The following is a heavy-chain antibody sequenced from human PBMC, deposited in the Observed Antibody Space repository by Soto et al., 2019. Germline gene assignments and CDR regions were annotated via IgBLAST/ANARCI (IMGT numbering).Heavy chain of an antibody. V-gene: IGHV1-3*01. CDR1: GYTFTSYA. D-gene: IGHD2-21*02. CDR3: AMSIVVVTAADS. Sequence: QVQLVQSGAEVKKPGASVKVSCKASGYTFTSYAMRQAPGQRLEWMGWINAGNGNTKYSQKFQGRVTISRDTSASTAYMELSSLRSEDTAVYYCAMSIVVVTAADSWGQGALVTVSS. CDR2: INAGNGNT. J-gene: IGHJ4*02.